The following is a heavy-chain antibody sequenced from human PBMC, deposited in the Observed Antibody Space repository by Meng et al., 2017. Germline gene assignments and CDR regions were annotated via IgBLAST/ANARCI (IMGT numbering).Heavy chain of an antibody. CDR1: GYTLTSYA. CDR3: AREGRVDFDY. D-gene: IGHD1-26*01. CDR2: INTNTGNP. J-gene: IGHJ4*02. Sequence: QGRLVQSCSELKQPGASVQVSCKASGYTLTSYAMNWVRQAPGQGLEWMGWINTNTGNPTYAQGFTGRFVFSLDTSVSTAYLQISSLKAEDTAVYYCAREGRVDFDYWGQGTLVTVSS. V-gene: IGHV7-4-1*02.